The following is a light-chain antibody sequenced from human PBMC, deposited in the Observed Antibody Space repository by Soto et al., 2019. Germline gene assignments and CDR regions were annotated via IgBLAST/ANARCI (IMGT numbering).Light chain of an antibody. V-gene: IGKV1-5*01. CDR2: DVS. CDR3: QQLHDYPIT. J-gene: IGKJ5*01. Sequence: DIQMTQSPSTLSASVGDRFTITCRASQSISTWLAWYQQEPGKAPKLLIYDVSNLETGVPSRFSGSGSGTDFTFTISSLQPEDIATYYCQQLHDYPITFGQGTRLEI. CDR1: QSISTW.